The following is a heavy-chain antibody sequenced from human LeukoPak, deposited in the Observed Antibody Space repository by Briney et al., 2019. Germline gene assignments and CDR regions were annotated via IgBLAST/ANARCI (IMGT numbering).Heavy chain of an antibody. Sequence: GGSLRLSCAASGFTLSSYMMNWVRQAPGKGLEWVSSISSSSSYIYYADSVKGRFTISRDNAKKLMYLQMNSLRAEDTAVYYCARGFYTYGYSFDYWGQGTLVTVSS. V-gene: IGHV3-21*01. CDR2: ISSSSSYI. CDR1: GFTLSSYM. D-gene: IGHD5-18*01. J-gene: IGHJ4*02. CDR3: ARGFYTYGYSFDY.